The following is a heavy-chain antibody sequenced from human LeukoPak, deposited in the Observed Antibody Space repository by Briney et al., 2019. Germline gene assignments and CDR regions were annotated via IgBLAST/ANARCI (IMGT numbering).Heavy chain of an antibody. CDR2: IYYSGST. V-gene: IGHV4-59*01. CDR1: GGSISNYY. D-gene: IGHD1-26*01. J-gene: IGHJ6*02. CDR3: ARVGGTNYYYYGMDV. Sequence: SETLSLTCTVSGGSISNYYWSWIRQPPGKGLEWMGYIYYSGSTNYNPSLKSRVTISVDTSKNQFSLKLSSVTAADTAVYYCARVGGTNYYYYGMDVWGQGTTVTVSS.